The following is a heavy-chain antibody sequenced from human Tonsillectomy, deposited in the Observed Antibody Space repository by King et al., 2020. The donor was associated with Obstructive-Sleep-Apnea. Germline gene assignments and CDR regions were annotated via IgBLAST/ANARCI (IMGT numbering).Heavy chain of an antibody. Sequence: LQLQESGPGLVKPSETLSLTCTVSGGSISSSSYYWGWIRQPPGKGLEWIGSIYYSGSTYYSPSLKSRVTISVDTSKNQFSLKLSSVTAADTAVYYCAFHPVSLLKVDNWGQGTLVTVSS. CDR3: AFHPVSLLKVDN. V-gene: IGHV4-39*07. CDR2: IYYSGST. CDR1: GGSISSSSYY. J-gene: IGHJ4*02. D-gene: IGHD2-15*01.